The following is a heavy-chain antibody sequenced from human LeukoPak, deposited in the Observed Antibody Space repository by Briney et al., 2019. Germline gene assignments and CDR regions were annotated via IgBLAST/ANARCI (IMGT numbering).Heavy chain of an antibody. D-gene: IGHD3-10*01. J-gene: IGHJ4*02. CDR1: GYSFTTYW. Sequence: PGESLKISCEASGYSFTTYWIGWVRQMPGKGLEWMGIIYPGDSDTRYSPSFQGQVTISADKSINTAYLQWSSLKASDAAMYYCARQHGSGSYYSRAIDYWGQGTLVTVSS. CDR2: IYPGDSDT. V-gene: IGHV5-51*01. CDR3: ARQHGSGSYYSRAIDY.